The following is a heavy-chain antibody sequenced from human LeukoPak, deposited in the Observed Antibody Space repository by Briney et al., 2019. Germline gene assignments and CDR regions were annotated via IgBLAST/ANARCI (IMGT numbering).Heavy chain of an antibody. Sequence: GGSLRLSCAASGFIFSNYAMSWVRQVPGRGLEWVSIISSRGDSTYVADSVKGRFTISRDNSKNTMSVQMDDLRAEDTAVYYCTRYNNDHFDYWGQGTLVTVSS. D-gene: IGHD1-14*01. V-gene: IGHV3-23*01. CDR2: ISSRGDST. CDR3: TRYNNDHFDY. J-gene: IGHJ4*02. CDR1: GFIFSNYA.